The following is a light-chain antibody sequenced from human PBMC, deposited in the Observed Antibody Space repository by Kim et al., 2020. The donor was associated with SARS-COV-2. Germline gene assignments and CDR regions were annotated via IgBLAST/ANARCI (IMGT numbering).Light chain of an antibody. CDR3: AAWDDSLNVYV. J-gene: IGLJ1*01. CDR1: SSNIGSNT. CDR2: INS. Sequence: QSVLTQPPSASGTPGQRVTISCSGSSSNIGSNTVNWYRQVPGTAPELLIYINSQRPSGVPDRFSGSKSGTSASLAISGLQSEDEADYYCAAWDDSLNVYVFGSGTKVTVL. V-gene: IGLV1-44*01.